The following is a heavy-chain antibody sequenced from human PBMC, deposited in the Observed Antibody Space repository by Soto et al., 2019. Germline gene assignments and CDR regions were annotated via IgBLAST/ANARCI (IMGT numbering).Heavy chain of an antibody. CDR3: ARTQFSDILTADDYGMDV. CDR1: GGNFRSEA. J-gene: IGHJ6*02. D-gene: IGHD3-9*01. V-gene: IGHV1-69*13. Sequence: SVKVSCKAYGGNFRSEAISWVRQAPGHGLEWMGRIIPMFSTPHYAQKFQGRVTIIADESTTTVNMEMRGLTYEDTAVYYCARTQFSDILTADDYGMDVWGQGTPVTVSS. CDR2: IIPMFSTP.